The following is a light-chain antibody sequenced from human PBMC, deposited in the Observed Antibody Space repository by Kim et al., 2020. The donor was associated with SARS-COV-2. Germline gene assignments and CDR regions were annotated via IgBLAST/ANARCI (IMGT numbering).Light chain of an antibody. J-gene: IGKJ2*01. CDR2: GAS. Sequence: SLSPGERATPSCRASQSVSSDYLAWYQQKPGQAPRLLIYGASSRATGIPDRFSGSGSGTDFTLTISRLEPADFAVYYCQQYASSYTFGQGTKLEI. V-gene: IGKV3-20*01. CDR3: QQYASSYT. CDR1: QSVSSDY.